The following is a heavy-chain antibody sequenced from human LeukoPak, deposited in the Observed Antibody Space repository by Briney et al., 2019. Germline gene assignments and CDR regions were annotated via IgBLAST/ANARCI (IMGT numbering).Heavy chain of an antibody. J-gene: IGHJ4*02. V-gene: IGHV3-11*01. CDR2: ISGNGNTV. D-gene: IGHD2-15*01. CDR1: GFTFSDYY. CDR3: ASTAVVANDH. Sequence: PGGSLRLSCAASGFTFSDYYMSWIRQAPGKGLEWVSYISGNGNTVYYADSVKGRFTISRDNAKNSLFLQMNSLRVEDTAVYYCASTAVVANDHWGQGTRVTVSS.